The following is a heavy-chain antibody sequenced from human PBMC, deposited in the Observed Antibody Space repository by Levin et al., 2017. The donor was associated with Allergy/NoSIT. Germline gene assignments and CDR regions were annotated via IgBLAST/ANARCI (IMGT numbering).Heavy chain of an antibody. Sequence: GESLKISCAASGFTFSDYAITWVRQAPGKGLAWVSAITASGHKTYYSNSAEGRFSVSRDNAGKTVYLQMNSLTGDDTAVYYLAREKGGTRGWYTVDYWGQGALVIVSP. CDR3: AREKGGTRGWYTVDY. CDR1: GFTFSDYA. V-gene: IGHV3-23*01. J-gene: IGHJ4*02. CDR2: ITASGHKT. D-gene: IGHD6-19*01.